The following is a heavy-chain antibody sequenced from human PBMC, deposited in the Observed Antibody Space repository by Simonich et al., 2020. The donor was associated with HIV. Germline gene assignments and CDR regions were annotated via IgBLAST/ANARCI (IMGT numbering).Heavy chain of an antibody. Sequence: VQLVESGGVGVQPGGSLRLSCAASGFTFDDYAMHWVRQAPGKGLGWVSLISWDGGNTYYADSVKGRFTISRDNSKNSLYLQMNSLRAEDTAFYYCARDSGDGGYFDFWGQGTLVTVSP. CDR3: ARDSGDGGYFDF. J-gene: IGHJ4*02. V-gene: IGHV3-43D*04. D-gene: IGHD3-16*01. CDR1: GFTFDDYA. CDR2: ISWDGGNT.